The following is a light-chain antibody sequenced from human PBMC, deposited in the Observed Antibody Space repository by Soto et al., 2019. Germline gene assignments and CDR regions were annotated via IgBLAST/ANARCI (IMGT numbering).Light chain of an antibody. J-gene: IGKJ2*01. Sequence: EIVMTQSPGTLSLSPGERATISCRASQVIGSRYLAWYHQKSGQAPRLLIYGASSRATGIPDRFSGSGSGTNFPLTISRLEPEDFGVYYCQQFCSSTPHPFGQATKLQIK. CDR3: QQFCSSTPHP. CDR2: GAS. CDR1: QVIGSRY. V-gene: IGKV3-20*01.